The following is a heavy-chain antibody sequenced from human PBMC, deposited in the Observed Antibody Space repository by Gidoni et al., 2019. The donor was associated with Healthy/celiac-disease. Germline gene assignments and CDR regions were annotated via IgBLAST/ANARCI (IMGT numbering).Heavy chain of an antibody. D-gene: IGHD3-10*01. CDR3: AKGGQLLWFGEYHYYFDY. CDR1: GFTFSSYA. CDR2: ISGSGGST. Sequence: EVQRLESGGGLVQPGGSLRLSCAAAGFTFSSYAMSWVRLVPGKGLEWVSAISGSGGSTYYADSVKGRFTISRDNSKNTLYLQMNSLRAEDTAVYYCAKGGQLLWFGEYHYYFDYWGQGTLVTVSS. V-gene: IGHV3-23*01. J-gene: IGHJ4*02.